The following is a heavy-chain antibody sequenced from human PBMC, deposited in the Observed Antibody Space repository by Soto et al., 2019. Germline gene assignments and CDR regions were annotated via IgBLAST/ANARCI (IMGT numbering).Heavy chain of an antibody. CDR3: ARTYDILTGYLGYNWFDP. J-gene: IGHJ5*02. CDR1: GGSISNYY. D-gene: IGHD3-9*01. Sequence: PSETLSLTCSISGGSISNYYWSWIRQHPGKGLEWIGYIYYSGSTYYNPSLKSRVTISVDTSKNQFSLKLSSVTAADTAVYYCARTYDILTGYLGYNWFDPWGQGTLVTVSS. V-gene: IGHV4-59*06. CDR2: IYYSGST.